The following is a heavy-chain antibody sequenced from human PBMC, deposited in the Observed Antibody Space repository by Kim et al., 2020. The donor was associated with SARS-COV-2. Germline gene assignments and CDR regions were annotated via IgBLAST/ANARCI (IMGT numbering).Heavy chain of an antibody. CDR3: ARLEEASGSYYNGDY. Sequence: GESLKISCKGSGYSFTSYWISWVRQMPGKGLEWMGRIDPSDSYTNYSPSFQGHVTISADKSISTAYLQWSSLKASDTAMYYCARLEEASGSYYNGDYWGQGTLVTVSS. V-gene: IGHV5-10-1*01. J-gene: IGHJ4*02. D-gene: IGHD3-10*01. CDR1: GYSFTSYW. CDR2: IDPSDSYT.